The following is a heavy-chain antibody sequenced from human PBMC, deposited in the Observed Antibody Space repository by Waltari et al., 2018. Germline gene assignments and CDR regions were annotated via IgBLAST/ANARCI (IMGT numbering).Heavy chain of an antibody. J-gene: IGHJ6*02. V-gene: IGHV3-23*01. CDR3: AKYDSVTSYGMDV. CDR2: ISGSGGST. CDR1: GFTFSSYA. Sequence: EVQLLESGGGLVQPGGSLRLSCAASGFTFSSYAMSWVRQAPVKGLEWVSAISGSGGSTYYADSVKCRFTISRDNSKNTLYLQMNSLRAEDTAVYYCAKYDSVTSYGMDVWGQGTTVTVSS. D-gene: IGHD4-17*01.